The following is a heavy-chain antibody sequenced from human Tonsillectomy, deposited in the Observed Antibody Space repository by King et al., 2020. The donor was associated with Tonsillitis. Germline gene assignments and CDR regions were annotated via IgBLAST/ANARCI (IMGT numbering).Heavy chain of an antibody. CDR3: ARDLRQLLRVEEVVDD. D-gene: IGHD5-24*01. Sequence: VQLVESGGGLVQPGGSLRLSCAASGFTFSSYWMHWVRQAPGKGLVWVSRINSDGSSSSYADSVKGRFTISRDNAKNTLYLQMNSLRAEDTAVYYCARDLRQLLRVEEVVDDWGQGTLVTVSS. CDR2: INSDGSSS. J-gene: IGHJ4*02. CDR1: GFTFSSYW. V-gene: IGHV3-74*01.